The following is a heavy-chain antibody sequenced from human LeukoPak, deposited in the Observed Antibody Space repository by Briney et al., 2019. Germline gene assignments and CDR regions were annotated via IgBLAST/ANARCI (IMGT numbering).Heavy chain of an antibody. V-gene: IGHV3-23*01. CDR1: GFTFSSYA. CDR3: AKDKEVWPHSFDY. J-gene: IGHJ4*02. D-gene: IGHD1-14*01. CDR2: ISGSGGST. Sequence: GGSLRLSCAASGFTFSSYAMGWVRRAPGKVLEWVSAISGSGGSTYYADSVKGRFTISRDNSKNTLYLQMNSLRAEDTAVYYCAKDKEVWPHSFDYWGQGTLVTVSS.